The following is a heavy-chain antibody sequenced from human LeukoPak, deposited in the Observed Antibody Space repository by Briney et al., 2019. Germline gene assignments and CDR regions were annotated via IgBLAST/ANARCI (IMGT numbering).Heavy chain of an antibody. V-gene: IGHV3-23*01. CDR2: TVGGGDGT. Sequence: PGGSLRLSCAASGFTFSSTSMSWVRQAPGKGLEWVAVTVGGGDGTYYADSVKGRFTISRDNSKNTLYPQMNSLRAEDTAVYYCARDQYYYDSSGPLDYWGQGTLVTVSS. J-gene: IGHJ4*02. D-gene: IGHD3-22*01. CDR3: ARDQYYYDSSGPLDY. CDR1: GFTFSSTS.